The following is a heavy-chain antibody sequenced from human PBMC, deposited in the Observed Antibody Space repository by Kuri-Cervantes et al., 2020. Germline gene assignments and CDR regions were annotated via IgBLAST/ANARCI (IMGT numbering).Heavy chain of an antibody. D-gene: IGHD1-26*01. CDR2: IYYSGSGTT. Sequence: GSLRLSCTVSGGSISHYYWNWIRQPPGKGLEWLGYIYYSGSGTTNYNPSLKSRVTISVDTSKNQFSLKLSSVTAADTAVYYCARRRRSGWFDPWGQGTLVTVSS. V-gene: IGHV4-59*08. CDR1: GGSISHYY. J-gene: IGHJ5*02. CDR3: ARRRRSGWFDP.